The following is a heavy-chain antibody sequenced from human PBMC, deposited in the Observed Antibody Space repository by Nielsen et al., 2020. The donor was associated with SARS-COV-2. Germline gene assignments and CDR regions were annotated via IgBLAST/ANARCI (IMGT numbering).Heavy chain of an antibody. CDR1: GYTFINNY. D-gene: IGHD3-22*01. J-gene: IGHJ4*02. V-gene: IGHV1-46*01. Sequence: ASVKVSCKASGYTFINNYLHWVRQAPGQGLEWIGLITPIGATTTYARKFQGRVTLTRDTSTSTVYMELSRLTPDDTATYYCAREWDDYESSAFDFWGQGTLVTVSP. CDR3: AREWDDYESSAFDF. CDR2: ITPIGATT.